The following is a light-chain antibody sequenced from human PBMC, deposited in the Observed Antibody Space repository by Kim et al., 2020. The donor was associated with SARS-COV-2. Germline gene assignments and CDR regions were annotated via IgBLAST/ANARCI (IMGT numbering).Light chain of an antibody. CDR1: SLRSYY. Sequence: ALGQTVRITCQGDSLRSYYASWYQQKPGQAPVLVIYGKNNRPSGIPDRFSGSSSGDTASLTITGAQAEDEADYYCNSRDSSGNHVVFGGGTQLTVL. V-gene: IGLV3-19*01. CDR2: GKN. J-gene: IGLJ2*01. CDR3: NSRDSSGNHVV.